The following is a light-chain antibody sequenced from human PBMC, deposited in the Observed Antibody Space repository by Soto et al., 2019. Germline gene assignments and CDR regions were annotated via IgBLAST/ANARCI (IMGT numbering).Light chain of an antibody. Sequence: EIVLTQSPVTLSLSPGERATLSCRASQSVSRYLAWYQQKPGQAPRLLIYDTSNWATGIPARFSASGSGTDFTLTISGLEPEDFAVYYCQQRGVWPLTFGGGTKVDIK. J-gene: IGKJ4*01. CDR1: QSVSRY. CDR2: DTS. V-gene: IGKV3-11*01. CDR3: QQRGVWPLT.